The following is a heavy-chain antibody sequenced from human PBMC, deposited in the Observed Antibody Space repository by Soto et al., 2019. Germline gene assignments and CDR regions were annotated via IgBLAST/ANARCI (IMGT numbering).Heavy chain of an antibody. CDR2: IFYSGST. V-gene: IGHV4-59*01. CDR3: ATQTGLYYYGMDV. J-gene: IGHJ6*02. Sequence: PSETLSLTCTVSGGSINAFFWSWVRQPPGKGLESIGYIFYSGSTNYNPSLKSRVTISLDTSKTQFSLNLTSVTAADTAVYYCATQTGLYYYGMDVWGPGTTVTVSS. CDR1: GGSINAFF.